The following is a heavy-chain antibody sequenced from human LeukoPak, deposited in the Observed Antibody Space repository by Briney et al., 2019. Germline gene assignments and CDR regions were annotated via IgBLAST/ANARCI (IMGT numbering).Heavy chain of an antibody. D-gene: IGHD3-22*01. CDR3: ARVVESGYCFDI. Sequence: ASVKVSCKASGYTFTSYGISWVRQAPGQGLEWMGWISAYNGNTNYAQKLQGRVTMTTDASTSTAYMELRSLRSDDTAVYYCARVVESGYCFDIWGQGTMVTVSS. CDR1: GYTFTSYG. J-gene: IGHJ3*02. V-gene: IGHV1-18*01. CDR2: ISAYNGNT.